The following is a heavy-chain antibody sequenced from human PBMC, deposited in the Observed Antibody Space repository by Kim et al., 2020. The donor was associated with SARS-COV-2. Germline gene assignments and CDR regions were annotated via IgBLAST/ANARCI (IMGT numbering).Heavy chain of an antibody. J-gene: IGHJ6*02. D-gene: IGHD1-26*01. CDR2: ISAYNGNT. Sequence: ASVKVSCKASGYTFTSYGISWVRQAPGQGLEWMGWISAYNGNTNYAQKLQGRVTITTATSTSTAYMELRSLRSDDTAVYYCARGGSYHNYYYGMDVWGQGTTGTVSS. CDR3: ARGGSYHNYYYGMDV. V-gene: IGHV1-18*01. CDR1: GYTFTSYG.